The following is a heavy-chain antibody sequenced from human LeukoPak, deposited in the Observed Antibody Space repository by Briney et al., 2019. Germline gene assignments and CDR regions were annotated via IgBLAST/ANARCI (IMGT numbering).Heavy chain of an antibody. CDR3: ASGPGGYYDSSGSFDY. V-gene: IGHV3-21*01. Sequence: GGSLRLSCAASGFTFSRYSMNWVRQAPGKGLEWVSSISSSSSYIYYADSVKGRFTISRDNAKNSLYLQMNSLRAEDTAVYYCASGPGGYYDSSGSFDYWGQGTLVTVSS. CDR1: GFTFSRYS. J-gene: IGHJ4*02. D-gene: IGHD3-22*01. CDR2: ISSSSSYI.